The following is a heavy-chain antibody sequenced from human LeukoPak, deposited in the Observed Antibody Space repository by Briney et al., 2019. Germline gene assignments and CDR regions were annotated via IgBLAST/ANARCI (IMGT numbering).Heavy chain of an antibody. CDR3: ARDNKLGTGYYYMDV. D-gene: IGHD3/OR15-3a*01. CDR2: ISSSSSYI. J-gene: IGHJ6*03. CDR1: GFTFSSYS. Sequence: GGSLRLSCAASGFTFSSYSMNWVRQAPGKGLEWVSSISSSSSYIYYADSVKGRFTISRDNAKNSLYLQMNSLRAEDTAVYYCARDNKLGTGYYYMDVWGKGTTVTVSS. V-gene: IGHV3-21*01.